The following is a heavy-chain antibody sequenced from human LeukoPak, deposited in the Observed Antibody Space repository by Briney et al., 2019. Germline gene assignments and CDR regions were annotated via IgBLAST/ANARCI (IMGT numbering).Heavy chain of an antibody. V-gene: IGHV6-1*01. CDR2: TYYRSKWKN. J-gene: IGHJ6*02. D-gene: IGHD3-10*01. CDR1: GDSVSSSSSA. Sequence: SQTLSLTCAISGDSVSSSSSAWNWIRQSPSRGLEWLGRTYYRSKWKNDYAVSVKSRITINPDTSENQFSLQLNSVTPEDTAVYYCARAGLLWFGRNNYYYGMDVWGQGTTVTVSS. CDR3: ARAGLLWFGRNNYYYGMDV.